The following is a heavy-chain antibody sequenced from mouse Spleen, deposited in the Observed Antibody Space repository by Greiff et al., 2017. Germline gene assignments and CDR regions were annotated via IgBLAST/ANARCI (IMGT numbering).Heavy chain of an antibody. D-gene: IGHD1-2*01. V-gene: IGHV1-69*01. CDR1: GYTFTSYW. Sequence: QVQLQQPGAELVMPGASVKLSCKASGYTFTSYWMHWVKQRPGQGLEWIGEIDPSDSYTNYNQKFKGKATLTVDKSSSTAYMQLSSLTSEDSAVYYCARGAPITTATGFYFDYWGQGTTLTVSS. CDR3: ARGAPITTATGFYFDY. CDR2: IDPSDSYT. J-gene: IGHJ2*01.